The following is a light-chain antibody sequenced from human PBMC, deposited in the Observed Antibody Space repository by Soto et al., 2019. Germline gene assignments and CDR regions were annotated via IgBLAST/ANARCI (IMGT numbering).Light chain of an antibody. CDR3: QQYGSSSWT. CDR1: QSVSSSF. V-gene: IGKV3-20*01. J-gene: IGKJ1*01. Sequence: EIVLTQSPGTLSLSPGERATLSCRASQSVSSSFLAWYQQKPGQAPRLLIYGASSRAAGIPDRFSGSGSGTEFTLTISRLEPEDFAVYYCQQYGSSSWTFGHGTKVEIK. CDR2: GAS.